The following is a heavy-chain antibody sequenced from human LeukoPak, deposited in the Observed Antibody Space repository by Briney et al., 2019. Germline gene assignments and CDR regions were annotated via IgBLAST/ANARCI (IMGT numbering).Heavy chain of an antibody. V-gene: IGHV3-7*01. D-gene: IGHD3-10*01. J-gene: IGHJ6*03. CDR1: GFTFSSYW. CDR3: ARRFIGLGGGYYYYYYMDV. Sequence: GGSLRLSCAASGFTFSSYWMSWVRQAPGKGLEWVANIKQDGSEKYYVDSVKGRFTISRDNAKNSLYLQMNSLRAEDTAVYYCARRFIGLGGGYYYYYYMDVWGKGTTVTVSS. CDR2: IKQDGSEK.